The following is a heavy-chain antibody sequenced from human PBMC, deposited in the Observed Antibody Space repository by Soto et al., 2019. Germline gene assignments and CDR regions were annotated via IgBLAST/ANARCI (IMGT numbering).Heavy chain of an antibody. Sequence: QVQLVESGGGVVQPGRSLRLSCAASGFTFSTYGMHWVRQAPGKGLEWVAVMWFDGKHQYYADSVKGRFTISRDNSKNTLDLQMNSLRADDTALYCCARWTYYDSSGYYYVFDYWGQGTLVTVSS. D-gene: IGHD3-22*01. J-gene: IGHJ4*02. CDR1: GFTFSTYG. V-gene: IGHV3-33*01. CDR2: MWFDGKHQ. CDR3: ARWTYYDSSGYYYVFDY.